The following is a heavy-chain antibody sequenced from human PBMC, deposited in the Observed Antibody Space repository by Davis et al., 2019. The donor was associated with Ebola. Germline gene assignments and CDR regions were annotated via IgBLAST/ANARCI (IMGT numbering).Heavy chain of an antibody. CDR2: IYPGDSDT. Sequence: GESLKISCKGFGYSFTSYWIGWVRQMPGKGLEWMGIIYPGDSDTRYSPSFQGQVTISADKSISTAYLQWSSLKASDTAMYYCARRGYYYDSSGYYGVYFDYWGQGTLVTVSS. J-gene: IGHJ4*02. CDR3: ARRGYYYDSSGYYGVYFDY. CDR1: GYSFTSYW. V-gene: IGHV5-51*01. D-gene: IGHD3-22*01.